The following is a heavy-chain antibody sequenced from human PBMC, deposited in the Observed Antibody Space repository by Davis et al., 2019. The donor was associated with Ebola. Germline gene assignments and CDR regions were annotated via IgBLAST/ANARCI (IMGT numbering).Heavy chain of an antibody. D-gene: IGHD3-22*01. Sequence: GGSLRLSCAASGFTFNSYSMNWVRQAPGKGLEWVSSISSSSSYIYYADSVKGRFTISRDNAKNSLYLQMNSLRAEDTAVYYCARESYYYDSSGYYPIFDYWGQGTLVTVSS. V-gene: IGHV3-21*01. CDR1: GFTFNSYS. CDR2: ISSSSSYI. J-gene: IGHJ4*02. CDR3: ARESYYYDSSGYYPIFDY.